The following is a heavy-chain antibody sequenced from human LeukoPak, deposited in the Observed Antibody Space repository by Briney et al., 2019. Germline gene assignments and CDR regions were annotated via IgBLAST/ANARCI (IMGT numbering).Heavy chain of an antibody. J-gene: IGHJ4*02. CDR2: IIPIFGTA. V-gene: IGHV1-69*06. CDR1: GGTFSGYA. CDR3: ARDAESQDIAVAGSYFDY. Sequence: SVKVSCKASGGTFSGYAISWVRQAPGQGLEWMGGIIPIFGTANYAQKFQGRVTITADKSTSTAYMELSSLRSEDTAVYYCARDAESQDIAVAGSYFDYWGQGTLVTVSS. D-gene: IGHD6-19*01.